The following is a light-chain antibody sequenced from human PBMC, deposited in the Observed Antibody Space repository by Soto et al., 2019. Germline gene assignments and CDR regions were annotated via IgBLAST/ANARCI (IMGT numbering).Light chain of an antibody. CDR1: SGHSSYI. CDR3: ESWDSNIVI. CDR2: LEGSGSY. J-gene: IGLJ2*01. V-gene: IGLV4-60*03. Sequence: QSVLTQSSSASASLGSSVKLTCTLSSGHSSYIIAWHQQQPGKAPRYLMKLEGSGSYNKGSGVPDRFSGSSSGADRYLTISNRHSEDEADYYCESWDSNIVIFGGGTKLTVL.